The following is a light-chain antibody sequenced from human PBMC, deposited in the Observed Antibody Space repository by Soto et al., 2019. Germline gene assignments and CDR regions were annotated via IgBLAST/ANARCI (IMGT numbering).Light chain of an antibody. J-gene: IGKJ5*01. CDR3: QLYNNRPS. CDR1: QTVSRN. CDR2: DIT. Sequence: EVVMTQSPATLSVSPGERATLSCRASQTVSRNLALYQQRPGHAPRLLIYDITNRATGVPARFSGSGSDTDFTLTTRSLQAEEFAFYLCQLYNNRPSFGQGTRLES. V-gene: IGKV3-15*01.